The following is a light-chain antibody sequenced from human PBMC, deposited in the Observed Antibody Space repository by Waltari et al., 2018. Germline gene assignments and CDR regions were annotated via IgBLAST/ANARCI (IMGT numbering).Light chain of an antibody. CDR2: GAS. CDR3: QQYNQWPPIT. V-gene: IGKV3-15*01. J-gene: IGKJ3*01. CDR1: QSVGSD. Sequence: DTVVTQSPDTLSVYQGERVTLSCRASQSVGSDLAWYQQKRGQAPRLSIYGASTRSTSIPARFSGSGSGTEFTLTISSLQSEDLVVYYCQQYNQWPPITFGPGTKVEVK.